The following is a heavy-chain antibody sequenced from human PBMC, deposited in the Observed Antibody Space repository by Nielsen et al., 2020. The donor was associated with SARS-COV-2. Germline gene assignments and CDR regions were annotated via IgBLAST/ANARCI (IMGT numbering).Heavy chain of an antibody. CDR3: ATGRRSGAFDI. D-gene: IGHD1-14*01. V-gene: IGHV3-21*01. CDR2: ISSSSSYI. J-gene: IGHJ3*02. CDR1: GFTFSSYS. Sequence: GESLKISCAASGFTFSSYSMNWVRQAPGKGLEWVSSISSSSSYIYYADSVKGRFTISRDNAKNSLYLQMNSLRAEDTAVYYCATGRRSGAFDIWGQGTMVTVSS.